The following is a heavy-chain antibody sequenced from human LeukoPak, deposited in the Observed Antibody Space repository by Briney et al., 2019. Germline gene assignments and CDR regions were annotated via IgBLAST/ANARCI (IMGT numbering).Heavy chain of an antibody. CDR2: IYYSGNT. J-gene: IGHJ4*02. D-gene: IGHD3-22*01. CDR3: ARHQYYYDSSGSYPDY. Sequence: SETLSLTCSLSGGSISSSSYYWGWNRQPPGQGLERIGSIYYSGNTYYNPSLKSRVTISVDTSKNPFSLKLSSVTAADTAVYYCARHQYYYDSSGSYPDYWGQGILVTVSS. CDR1: GGSISSSSYY. V-gene: IGHV4-39*01.